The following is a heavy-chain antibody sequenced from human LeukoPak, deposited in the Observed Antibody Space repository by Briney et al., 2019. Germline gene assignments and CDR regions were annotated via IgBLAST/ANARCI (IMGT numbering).Heavy chain of an antibody. D-gene: IGHD3-10*01. V-gene: IGHV3-48*03. CDR3: ARDPESRFGELFQGY. J-gene: IGHJ4*02. Sequence: PGGSLRLSCAASGFTFSSYEMNWVRQAPGKGLEWVSYISSSGSTIYYADSVKGRFTISRDNARNSLYLQMHSLRAEDTAIYYCARDPESRFGELFQGYWGQGTLVTVSS. CDR1: GFTFSSYE. CDR2: ISSSGSTI.